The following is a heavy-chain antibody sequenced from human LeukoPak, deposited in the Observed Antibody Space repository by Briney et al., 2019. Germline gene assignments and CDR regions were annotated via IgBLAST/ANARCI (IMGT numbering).Heavy chain of an antibody. J-gene: IGHJ4*02. CDR2: IYHSGSI. CDR3: ARTITGRVDY. V-gene: IGHV4-38-2*02. D-gene: IGHD1-20*01. Sequence: SETLSLTCTVSGYSISSGYYWGWIRQPPGKGLEWIGSIYHSGSIYYNPSLKSRVTFSVDTSKNQISLKLRSVTAADTAVYYCARTITGRVDYWGQGTLVTVSS. CDR1: GYSISSGYY.